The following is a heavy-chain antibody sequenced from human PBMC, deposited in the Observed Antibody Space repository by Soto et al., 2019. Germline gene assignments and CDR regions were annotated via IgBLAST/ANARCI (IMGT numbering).Heavy chain of an antibody. Sequence: PGGSLRLSCAASGFTFSSYGMHWVRQAPGRGLEWVAVIWYDGSNKYYADSVKGRFTISRDNSKNTLYLQMNSLRAEDTAVYYCARGRGKLGADYYGMDVWGQGTTVTVSS. J-gene: IGHJ6*02. V-gene: IGHV3-33*01. CDR3: ARGRGKLGADYYGMDV. D-gene: IGHD3-16*01. CDR2: IWYDGSNK. CDR1: GFTFSSYG.